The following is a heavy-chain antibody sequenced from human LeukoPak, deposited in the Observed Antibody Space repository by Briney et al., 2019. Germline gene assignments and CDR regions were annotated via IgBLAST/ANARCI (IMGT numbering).Heavy chain of an antibody. J-gene: IGHJ6*03. D-gene: IGHD3-10*01. V-gene: IGHV1-46*01. CDR3: ARDLRYYGSGSYYHQPHYYYYYMDV. Sequence: ASVKVSCKASGYTFTSYGISWVRQAPGQGLEWMGIINPSGGSTSYAQKFQGRVTMTRDTSTSTVYMELGSLRSEDTAVYYCARDLRYYGSGSYYHQPHYYYYYMDVWGKGATVTISS. CDR1: GYTFTSYG. CDR2: INPSGGST.